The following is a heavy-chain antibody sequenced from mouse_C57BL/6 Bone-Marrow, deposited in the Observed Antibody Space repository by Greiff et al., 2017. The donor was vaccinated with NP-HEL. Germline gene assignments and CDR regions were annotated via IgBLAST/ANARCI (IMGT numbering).Heavy chain of an antibody. J-gene: IGHJ3*01. CDR2: IYPRSGNT. CDR1: GYTFTSYG. D-gene: IGHD1-1*01. Sequence: VQLQESGAELARPGASVKLSCKASGYTFTSYGISWVKQRTGQGLEWIGEIYPRSGNTYYNEKFKGKATLTADKSSSTAYMELRSLTSEDSAVYFCAPFIYYYGRGFAYWGQGTLVTVSA. V-gene: IGHV1-81*01. CDR3: APFIYYYGRGFAY.